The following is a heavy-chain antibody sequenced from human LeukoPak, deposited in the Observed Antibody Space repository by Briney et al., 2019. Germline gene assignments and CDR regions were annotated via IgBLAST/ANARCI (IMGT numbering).Heavy chain of an antibody. CDR3: ARGTTGY. V-gene: IGHV3-7*01. D-gene: IGHD1-1*01. CDR2: IKEDGSEK. J-gene: IGHJ4*02. CDR1: GFTFSSYW. Sequence: GGSLRLSCAAPGFTFSSYWMCWAREGLGKGLEWLANIKEDGSEKYYVDSVKGGFTISRDNAKNSLYLQMNSLRVEDTAVYYCARGTTGYWGQGTLVTVSS.